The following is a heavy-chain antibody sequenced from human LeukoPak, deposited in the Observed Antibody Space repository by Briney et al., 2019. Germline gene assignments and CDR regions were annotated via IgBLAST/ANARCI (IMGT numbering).Heavy chain of an antibody. D-gene: IGHD3-10*01. J-gene: IGHJ4*02. V-gene: IGHV1-69*01. Sequence: SVKVSCKASGGTFSSYAISWVRQAPGQGLEWMGGIIPIFGTANYAQKFQGRVTITADESTSTAYMELSGLRSEDTAVYYCATSAPLYGSGSYYSEAPYYFDYWGREPWSPSPQ. CDR1: GGTFSSYA. CDR3: ATSAPLYGSGSYYSEAPYYFDY. CDR2: IIPIFGTA.